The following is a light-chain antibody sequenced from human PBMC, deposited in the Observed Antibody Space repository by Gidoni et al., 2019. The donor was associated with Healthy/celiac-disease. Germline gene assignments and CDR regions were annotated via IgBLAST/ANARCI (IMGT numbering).Light chain of an antibody. J-gene: IGKJ1*01. CDR2: AAS. V-gene: IGKV1-39*01. CDR3: QQSYSTQWT. CDR1: QSISSY. Sequence: DIQMTQYPSSLSASVGDRVTITCRASQSISSYLNWYQQKPGKAPKLLIYAASSLQSGVPSRFSGSGSGTDFTLTISSLQPEDFATYYCQQSYSTQWTFXQXTKVEIK.